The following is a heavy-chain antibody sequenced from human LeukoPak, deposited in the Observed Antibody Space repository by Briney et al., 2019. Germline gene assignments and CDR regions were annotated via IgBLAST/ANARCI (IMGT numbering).Heavy chain of an antibody. CDR1: GGSFSGYY. CDR3: ARILGNYYDSSGPFDY. J-gene: IGHJ4*02. CDR2: INHSGST. V-gene: IGHV4-34*01. D-gene: IGHD3-22*01. Sequence: SETLSLTCAVYGGSFSGYYWSWIRQPPGKGLEWIGEINHSGSTNYNPSLKSRVTISVDTSKNQFSLKLSPVTAADTAVYYCARILGNYYDSSGPFDYWGQGTLVTVSS.